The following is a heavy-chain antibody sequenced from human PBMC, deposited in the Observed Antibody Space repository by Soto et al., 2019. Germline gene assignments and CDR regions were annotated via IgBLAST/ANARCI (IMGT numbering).Heavy chain of an antibody. J-gene: IGHJ4*02. CDR3: AVGLVVTAIHVLPDFDY. D-gene: IGHD2-21*02. Sequence: QVQLVQSGAEVMKPGSSVKVSCKASGGTFSSYAISWVRQAPGQGLEWMGGIIPIFGTANYAQKFQGRVTITADESTSTAYMELSSLRSEDTAVYYCAVGLVVTAIHVLPDFDYWGQGTLVTVSS. CDR2: IIPIFGTA. CDR1: GGTFSSYA. V-gene: IGHV1-69*12.